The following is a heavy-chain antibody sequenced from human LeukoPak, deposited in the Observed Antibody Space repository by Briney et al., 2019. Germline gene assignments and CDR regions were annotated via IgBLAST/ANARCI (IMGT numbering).Heavy chain of an antibody. D-gene: IGHD6-6*01. Sequence: ASVKVSCKASGYTFTSYYMHWVRQAPGQGLEWMGIINPSGGSTSYAQKFQGRVTMTRDMSTSTVYMELSSLRSEDTAVYYCARAPGGSSSGLDYFDYWGQGTLVTVSS. V-gene: IGHV1-46*01. CDR3: ARAPGGSSSGLDYFDY. CDR2: INPSGGST. J-gene: IGHJ4*02. CDR1: GYTFTSYY.